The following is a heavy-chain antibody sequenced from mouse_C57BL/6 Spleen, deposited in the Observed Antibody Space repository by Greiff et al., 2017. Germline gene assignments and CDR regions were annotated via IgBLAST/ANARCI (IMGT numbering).Heavy chain of an antibody. CDR1: GYTFTSYD. D-gene: IGHD1-1*01. V-gene: IGHV1-85*01. CDR3: ASRGGSSYVGWYFDV. Sequence: QVQLQQSGPELVKPGASVKLSCKASGYTFTSYDINWVKQRPGQGLEWIGWIYPRDGSTKYNEKFKGKATLTVDTSSSTAYMERHSLTSEDSAVYFCASRGGSSYVGWYFDVWGTGTTVTVSS. J-gene: IGHJ1*03. CDR2: IYPRDGST.